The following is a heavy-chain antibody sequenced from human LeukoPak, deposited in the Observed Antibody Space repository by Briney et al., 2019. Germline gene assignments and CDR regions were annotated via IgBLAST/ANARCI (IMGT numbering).Heavy chain of an antibody. V-gene: IGHV1-2*02. D-gene: IGHD3-10*01. CDR3: ARAMVRGVIILGDQVQNWFDP. CDR1: GYTFTGYY. Sequence: ASVKVSCKASGYTFTGYYMQWVRQAPGQGLEWMGWINPNSGGTNYAQKFQGRVTMTRDTSISTAYMELSRLRSDDAAVYYCARAMVRGVIILGDQVQNWFDPWGQGTLVPVSS. CDR2: INPNSGGT. J-gene: IGHJ5*02.